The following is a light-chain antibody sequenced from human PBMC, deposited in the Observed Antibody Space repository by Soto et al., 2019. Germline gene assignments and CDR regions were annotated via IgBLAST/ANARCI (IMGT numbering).Light chain of an antibody. CDR3: QQYYSSPPWT. CDR1: QSVFFSPTNRNN. CDR2: WAS. J-gene: IGKJ1*01. V-gene: IGKV4-1*01. Sequence: DIVMTQSPDSLAVSLGERATINCRSSQSVFFSPTNRNNLAWYQQKPGQPPRLLIYWASTRQSGLPDRFSGSGSATDFTLTISSLQAEDVAVYYCQQYYSSPPWTFGQGTKVEIK.